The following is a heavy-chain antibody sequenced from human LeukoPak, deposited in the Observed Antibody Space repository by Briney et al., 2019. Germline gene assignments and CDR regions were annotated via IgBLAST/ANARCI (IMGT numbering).Heavy chain of an antibody. V-gene: IGHV3-66*01. D-gene: IGHD2-21*02. CDR3: ARSEGDCGGDCYPFDY. J-gene: IGHJ4*02. Sequence: HPGGSLRLSCAASGFTVSSNYMSWVRQAPGKGLEWVSVIYSGGSTYYADSVKGRFTISRDNSKNTLYLQMNSLRAEDTAVYYCARSEGDCGGDCYPFDYWGQGTLVTVSS. CDR2: IYSGGST. CDR1: GFTVSSNY.